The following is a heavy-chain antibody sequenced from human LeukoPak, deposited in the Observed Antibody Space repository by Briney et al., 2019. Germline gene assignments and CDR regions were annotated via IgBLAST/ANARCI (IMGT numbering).Heavy chain of an antibody. D-gene: IGHD2-15*01. Sequence: VASVKVSCKASGGTFSSYAISWVRQAPGQGLEWMGGIIPIFGTANYAQKFQGRVTITTDESTSTAYMELSSLRSEDTAVYYCAGRYCSGGSCYYFDYWGQGTLVTVSS. V-gene: IGHV1-69*05. J-gene: IGHJ4*02. CDR2: IIPIFGTA. CDR3: AGRYCSGGSCYYFDY. CDR1: GGTFSSYA.